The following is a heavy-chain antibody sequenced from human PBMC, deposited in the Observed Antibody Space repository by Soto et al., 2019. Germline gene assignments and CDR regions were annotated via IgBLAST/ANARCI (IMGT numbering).Heavy chain of an antibody. D-gene: IGHD2-2*01. V-gene: IGHV4-31*03. CDR2: IYYSGST. CDR3: ARGRSSTSPYPIGY. CDR1: GGSISSGGYY. J-gene: IGHJ4*02. Sequence: QVQLQESGPGLVKPSQTLSLPCTVSGGSISSGGYYWSWIRQHPGKGLEWIGYIYYSGSTYYNPSLKSRVTISVDTSKNQFSLRLSSVTAADTAVYYCARGRSSTSPYPIGYWGQGTLVTVSS.